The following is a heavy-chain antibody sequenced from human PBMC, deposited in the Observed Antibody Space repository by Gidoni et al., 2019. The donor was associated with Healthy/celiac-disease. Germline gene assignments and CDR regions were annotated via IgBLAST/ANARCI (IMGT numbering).Heavy chain of an antibody. CDR1: GFTFSGSP. J-gene: IGHJ3*02. D-gene: IGHD2-2*01. CDR3: TTRCSSTSCYPAFDI. V-gene: IGHV3-73*02. Sequence: EVQLVESGGGLVQPGGSLDTSCAPSGFTFSGSPMHWVRQASGKGLAWVGRIRSKANSYATAYAASVKGRFTISRDDSKNTAYLQMNSLKTEDTAVYYCTTRCSSTSCYPAFDIWGQGTMVTVSS. CDR2: IRSKANSYAT.